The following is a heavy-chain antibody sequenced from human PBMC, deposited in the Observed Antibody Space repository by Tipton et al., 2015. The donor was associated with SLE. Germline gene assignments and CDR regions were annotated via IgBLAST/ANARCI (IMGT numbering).Heavy chain of an antibody. J-gene: IGHJ3*02. CDR3: ARDRHSGSYQGAFDI. CDR2: ISSSGSTI. CDR1: GFTFSDYY. D-gene: IGHD1-26*01. V-gene: IGHV3-11*01. Sequence: GSLRLSCAASGFTFSDYYMSWIRQAPGKGLEWVSYISSSGSTIYYADSVKGRFTISRDNAKNSLYLQMNSLRAEDTAVYYCARDRHSGSYQGAFDIWGQGTMVTVSS.